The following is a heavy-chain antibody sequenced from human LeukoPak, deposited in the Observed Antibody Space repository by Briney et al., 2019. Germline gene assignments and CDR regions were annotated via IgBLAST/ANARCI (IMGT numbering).Heavy chain of an antibody. D-gene: IGHD3-9*01. CDR3: AARERLDWILF. Sequence: SETLSLTCTVSGASISSYYWSWIRQPPGKGLEWIGYIYHSGSTNYNPALKSRVTISEDTSKNQFSLNLSSVTAADTAVYYCAARERLDWILFWGQGTLVTVSS. V-gene: IGHV4-59*01. CDR1: GASISSYY. CDR2: IYHSGST. J-gene: IGHJ4*02.